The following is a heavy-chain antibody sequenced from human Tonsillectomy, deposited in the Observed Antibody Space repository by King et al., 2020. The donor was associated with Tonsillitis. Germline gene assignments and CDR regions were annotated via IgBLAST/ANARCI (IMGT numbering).Heavy chain of an antibody. CDR1: GFTFSNYA. Sequence: VQLVESGGGLVQPGGSLRLSCVASGFTFSNYAMSWVRQAPGKGLEWVSGISGSGFSTKVADSVRGRHTISRDNSRNTVYLEMSNLRPEDTAIYYCATALGWASLPTLNFDYWGQGTLVTVSS. CDR3: ATALGWASLPTLNFDY. J-gene: IGHJ4*02. CDR2: ISGSGFST. D-gene: IGHD7-27*01. V-gene: IGHV3-23*04.